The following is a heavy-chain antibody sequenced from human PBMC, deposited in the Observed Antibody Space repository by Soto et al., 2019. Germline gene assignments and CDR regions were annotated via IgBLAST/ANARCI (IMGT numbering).Heavy chain of an antibody. CDR2: ISGYNGNT. J-gene: IGHJ4*02. CDR1: GYSFISYD. CDR3: ARGGTTVGASPFDH. V-gene: IGHV1-18*04. Sequence: QVQLVQSGPEVKKPGASVKVSCKTSGYSFISYDVSWVRQAPGQGLEWMGWISGYNGNTNYAQKFQDRVTMTIDTSTSSAYMEVRSLRSDDTALYYCARGGTTVGASPFDHWGQGTLVTVSS. D-gene: IGHD1-26*01.